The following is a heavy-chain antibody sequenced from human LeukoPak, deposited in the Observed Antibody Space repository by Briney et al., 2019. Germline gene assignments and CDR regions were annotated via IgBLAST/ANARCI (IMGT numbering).Heavy chain of an antibody. Sequence: ASVKVSCKASGYIFTSYYMHWVRQAPGQGLEWMGIINPSVGSATYSQRFQGRVTINRDMSTSTVYMELSSLRSDDTAVYYCARGIDFCESSADYFDPWGQGTLVTVSS. V-gene: IGHV1-46*01. CDR3: ARGIDFCESSADYFDP. J-gene: IGHJ5*02. CDR2: INPSVGSA. D-gene: IGHD4-11*01. CDR1: GYIFTSYY.